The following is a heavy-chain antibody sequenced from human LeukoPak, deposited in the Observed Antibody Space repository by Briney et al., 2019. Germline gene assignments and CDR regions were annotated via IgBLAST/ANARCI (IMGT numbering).Heavy chain of an antibody. CDR3: AKDFRGVWGAFDI. CDR1: GFTFSSYA. J-gene: IGHJ3*02. Sequence: PGGSLRLSCAASGFTFSSYAMSWVRQAPGKGLEWVSAISGSGGGTYYADSVKGRFTISRDNSKNTLYLQMNSLRAEDTAVYYCAKDFRGVWGAFDIWGQGTMVTVSS. D-gene: IGHD3-16*01. CDR2: ISGSGGGT. V-gene: IGHV3-23*01.